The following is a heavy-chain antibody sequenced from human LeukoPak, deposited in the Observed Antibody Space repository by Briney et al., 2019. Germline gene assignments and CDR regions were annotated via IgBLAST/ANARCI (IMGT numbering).Heavy chain of an antibody. CDR1: GFTFSSYA. CDR3: AKGSPFLWFGELSGCYFDY. V-gene: IGHV3-23*01. J-gene: IGHJ4*02. CDR2: ISGSGGST. D-gene: IGHD3-10*01. Sequence: PGGSLRLSCAASGFTFSSYAMSWVRQAPGKGLEWVSAISGSGGSTYYADSVKGRFTISRDNSKNTLYLQMNSLRAEDTAVYYCAKGSPFLWFGELSGCYFDYWGQGTLVTVSS.